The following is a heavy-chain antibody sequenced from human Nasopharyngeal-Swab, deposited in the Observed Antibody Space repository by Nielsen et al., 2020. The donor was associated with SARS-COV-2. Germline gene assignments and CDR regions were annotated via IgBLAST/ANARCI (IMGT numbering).Heavy chain of an antibody. CDR2: INPNSGGT. V-gene: IGHV1-2*04. Sequence: ASVKVSCKASGYTFTGYYMHWVRQAPGQGLEWMGWINPNSGGTNYAQKFQGWVTMTRDTSINTAYMELSRLRSDDTAVYYCAREGCSGGSCYSPYFDYWGQGTLVTVSS. CDR1: GYTFTGYY. CDR3: AREGCSGGSCYSPYFDY. J-gene: IGHJ4*02. D-gene: IGHD2-15*01.